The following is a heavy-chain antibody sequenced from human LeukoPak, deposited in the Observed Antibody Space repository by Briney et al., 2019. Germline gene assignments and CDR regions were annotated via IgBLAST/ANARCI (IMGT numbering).Heavy chain of an antibody. D-gene: IGHD5-24*01. CDR3: ARSKASDTSTIYRKLSVWFDP. J-gene: IGHJ5*02. CDR2: IDHIGSR. CDR1: GGSLSGNS. Sequence: ETLSLTCAVYGGSLSGNSWSWIRQPPGKGPEWIGEIDHIGSRNYNPSLKRRVTISVLTSKNQFSLRVNSVTAADTAVYYCARSKASDTSTIYRKLSVWFDPWGQGTLVTVSS. V-gene: IGHV4-34*01.